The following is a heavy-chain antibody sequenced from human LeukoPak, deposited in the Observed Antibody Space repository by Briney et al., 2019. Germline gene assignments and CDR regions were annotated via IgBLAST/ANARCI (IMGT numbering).Heavy chain of an antibody. D-gene: IGHD3-10*01. V-gene: IGHV4-39*01. CDR1: GGSISSSSYY. J-gene: IGHJ6*02. CDR3: ASLRWVRGVMGYYYYYGMDV. CDR2: IYYSGST. Sequence: SETLSLTCTVSGGSISSSSYYWGWIRQPPGKGLEWIGSIYYSGSTYYNPSLKSRVTISVDTSKNQFSLKLSSVTAADTAVCYCASLRWVRGVMGYYYYYGMDVWGQGTTVTVSS.